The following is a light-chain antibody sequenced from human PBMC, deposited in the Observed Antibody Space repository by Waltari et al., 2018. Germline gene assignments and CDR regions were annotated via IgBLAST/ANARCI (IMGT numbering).Light chain of an antibody. CDR3: QAWDSNTFVV. V-gene: IGLV3-1*01. J-gene: IGLJ2*01. CDR1: GLGERF. Sequence: SDELTQPPSVSVSPGQTATITCSGQGLGERFVCWYQQRPGQSPVLVLYQDNKRASGIPGRFSGANSGNTATLTISETQAMDETDYFCQAWDSNTFVVFGGGTKLTVL. CDR2: QDN.